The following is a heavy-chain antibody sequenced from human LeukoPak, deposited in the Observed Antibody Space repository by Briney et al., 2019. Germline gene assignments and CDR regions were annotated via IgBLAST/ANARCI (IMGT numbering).Heavy chain of an antibody. J-gene: IGHJ4*01. CDR1: GFTVSKNY. CDR2: IYSGGST. CDR3: ATESSSGWYSCAY. Sequence: GGSLRLSCAVSGFTVSKNYMSWVRQTPGKGLEWVSVIYSGGSTYYADSVKGRFTISRDNSKNTLYLQMNSLRADDTAVYYCATESSSGWYSCAYWGQGTLVTVSS. V-gene: IGHV3-53*01. D-gene: IGHD6-19*01.